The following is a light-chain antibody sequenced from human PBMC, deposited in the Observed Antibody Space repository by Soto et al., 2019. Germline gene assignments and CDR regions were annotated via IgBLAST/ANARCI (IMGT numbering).Light chain of an antibody. CDR3: QQYGRSAWA. Sequence: EIVLTQSPGTLSLSPGEEATLSCRASQSVSGNLAWYQQRPGQVPRLLLYRASARAAGIPDRFSGSGSETDYTLSIRSLAPEDFAVYYCQQYGRSAWAFGHGTQVEI. V-gene: IGKV3-20*01. CDR2: RAS. CDR1: QSVSGN. J-gene: IGKJ1*01.